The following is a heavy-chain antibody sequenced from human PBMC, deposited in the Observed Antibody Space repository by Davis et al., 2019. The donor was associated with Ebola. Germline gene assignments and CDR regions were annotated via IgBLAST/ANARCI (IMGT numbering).Heavy chain of an antibody. V-gene: IGHV1-18*01. Sequence: AASVKVSCKTFGYTFTSYGISWVRQAPGQGLEWMGWISAYNGNTNYAQKLQGRVTMTTDTSTSTAYMELRSLRSDDTAVYYCARDGVLWHDILTGYSRNFDYWGQGTLVTVSS. CDR1: GYTFTSYG. J-gene: IGHJ4*02. CDR2: ISAYNGNT. CDR3: ARDGVLWHDILTGYSRNFDY. D-gene: IGHD3-9*01.